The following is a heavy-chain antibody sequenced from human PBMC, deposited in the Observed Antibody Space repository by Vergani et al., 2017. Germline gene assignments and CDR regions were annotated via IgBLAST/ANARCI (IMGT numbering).Heavy chain of an antibody. D-gene: IGHD2-21*02. J-gene: IGHJ2*01. CDR1: DGSINSRSYY. CDR2: MFYSGTI. V-gene: IGHV4-39*01. Sequence: QLLLQDSGPGQVKPSETLSLTCGVSDGSINSRSYYWAWIRQPPGKGLEWIGMMFYSGTIYYNPSLKSRVTIFLDTSKSQFSLKVTSVTAADTAVYYCARVGHLVAVTGEGPALDLWGRGTLVTVSS. CDR3: ARVGHLVAVTGEGPALDL.